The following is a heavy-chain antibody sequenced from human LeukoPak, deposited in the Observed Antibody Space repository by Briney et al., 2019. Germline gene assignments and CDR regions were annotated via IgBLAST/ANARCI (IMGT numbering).Heavy chain of an antibody. CDR2: ISGSGGST. D-gene: IGHD3-10*02. V-gene: IGHV3-23*01. J-gene: IGHJ6*04. CDR1: GFTFSSYA. Sequence: PGGSLRLSCAASGFTFSSYAMSWVRQALGKGLEWVSAISGSGGSTYYADSVKGRFTISRDNAKNSLYLQMNSLRAEDTAVYYCAELGMIGGVWGKGTTVTISS. CDR3: AELGMIGGV.